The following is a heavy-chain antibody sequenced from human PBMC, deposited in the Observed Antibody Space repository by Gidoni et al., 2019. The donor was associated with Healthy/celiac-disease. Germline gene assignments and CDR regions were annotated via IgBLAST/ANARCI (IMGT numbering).Heavy chain of an antibody. CDR2: IYYSGST. Sequence: QVQLQESGPGLVKPSETLSLTCTVSGGSISSYYWSWIRQPPGKGLEWIGYIYYSGSTNYNPSLKSRVTISVDTSKNQFSLKLSSVTAADTAVYYCARRGRWYAFDIWGQGTMVTVSS. J-gene: IGHJ3*02. D-gene: IGHD3-16*01. CDR1: GGSISSYY. V-gene: IGHV4-59*01. CDR3: ARRGRWYAFDI.